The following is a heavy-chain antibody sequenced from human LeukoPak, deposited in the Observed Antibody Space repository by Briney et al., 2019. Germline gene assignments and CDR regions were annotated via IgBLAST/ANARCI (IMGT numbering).Heavy chain of an antibody. CDR2: ISSSSTTI. D-gene: IGHD5-12*01. J-gene: IGHJ4*02. V-gene: IGHV3-48*02. CDR1: GFTLSSYN. Sequence: GGSLRLSCAASGFTLSSYNMNWVRRAPGKGLEWVSYISSSSTTIYYADSVKGRFAISRDNAKNSLYLQMNSLRDEDTAVYYCARSRGSDYWGQGTLVTVSS. CDR3: ARSRGSDY.